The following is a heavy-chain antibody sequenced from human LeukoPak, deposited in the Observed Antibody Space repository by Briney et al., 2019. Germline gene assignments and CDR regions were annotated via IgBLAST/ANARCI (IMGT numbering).Heavy chain of an antibody. Sequence: SETLSLTCAVSGGSISSGGYSWSWLRQPPGKGLEWIGYIYHSGSTYYNPSLKSRVTISVDTSKNQFSLKLSSVTDADTAVYYCARGVVSGWYGPPNTYFDYWGQGTLVTVSS. V-gene: IGHV4-30-2*01. CDR3: ARGVVSGWYGPPNTYFDY. J-gene: IGHJ4*02. CDR1: GGSISSGGYS. D-gene: IGHD6-19*01. CDR2: IYHSGST.